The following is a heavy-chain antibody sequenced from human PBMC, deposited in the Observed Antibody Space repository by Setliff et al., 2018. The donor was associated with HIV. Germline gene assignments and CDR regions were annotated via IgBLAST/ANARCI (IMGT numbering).Heavy chain of an antibody. CDR1: GDSFSNYA. Sequence: SVKVSCKTSGDSFSNYAITWVRQAPGQGLEWMGGIVPKFGPPNYAERFQGRVTITADESTSTAYMELRNLRSDDTAVYYGAVSWYTTGRGDYWGPGTLVTVSS. CDR3: AVSWYTTGRGDY. V-gene: IGHV1-69*13. D-gene: IGHD3-10*01. J-gene: IGHJ4*02. CDR2: IVPKFGPP.